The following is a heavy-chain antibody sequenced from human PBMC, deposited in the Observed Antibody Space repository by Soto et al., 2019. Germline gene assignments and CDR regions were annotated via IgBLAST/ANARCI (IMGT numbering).Heavy chain of an antibody. Sequence: HGESLKISCKGSGYSFTSYWIGWVRQMPGKGLEWMGIIYPGDSDTRYSPSFQGQVTISADKSISTVYLQWSSLKASDTAMYYCAVVPRYCANGVCFPSFYGMGVWGQGTTVPVSS. CDR2: IYPGDSDT. CDR1: GYSFTSYW. D-gene: IGHD2-8*01. J-gene: IGHJ6*02. V-gene: IGHV5-51*01. CDR3: AVVPRYCANGVCFPSFYGMGV.